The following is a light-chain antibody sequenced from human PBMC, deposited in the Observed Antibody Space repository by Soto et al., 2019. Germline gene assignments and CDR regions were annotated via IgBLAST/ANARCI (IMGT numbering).Light chain of an antibody. CDR1: QSISSW. V-gene: IGKV1-5*01. CDR2: DAS. J-gene: IGKJ1*01. CDR3: HQYNSYS. Sequence: DIQMTQSPSALSASVGDRATITCRASQSISSWWAWYQQKPGKAPKLQIYDASSLESRVPSRCSGSGSGSEFTLTISSLQPDDFATYYCHQYNSYSFGQGTKVDI.